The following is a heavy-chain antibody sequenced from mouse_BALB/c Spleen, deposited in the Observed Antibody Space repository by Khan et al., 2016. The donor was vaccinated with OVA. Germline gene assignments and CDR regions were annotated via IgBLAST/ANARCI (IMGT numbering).Heavy chain of an antibody. Sequence: VQLKESGPSLVKPSQTLSLTCSVTGDSITSGYWCWIRKFPGIKLEYMGYIINSGSPDDNPSLKSRISITRHTSKNQYSLQLNSVTTEDTATYYCARSTYRFAFVYWGQGTLVTVSA. V-gene: IGHV3-8*02. D-gene: IGHD2-14*01. J-gene: IGHJ3*01. CDR1: GDSITSGY. CDR3: ARSTYRFAFVY. CDR2: IINSGSP.